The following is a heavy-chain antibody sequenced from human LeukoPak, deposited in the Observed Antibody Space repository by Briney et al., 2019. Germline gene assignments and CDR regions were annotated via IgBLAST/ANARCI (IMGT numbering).Heavy chain of an antibody. CDR1: GDSMNSSNW. CDR3: ARGDASGYPDY. J-gene: IGHJ4*02. V-gene: IGHV4-4*02. D-gene: IGHD3-22*01. CDR2: IYQVGRT. Sequence: SETLSLTCAVSGDSMNSSNWWSWVRQSPGKGLEWIGEIYQVGRTNYKSSLKSRVSISVDKSRNQLSLKLTSVTAADTAVYYCARGDASGYPDYWGQGTLVTVSS.